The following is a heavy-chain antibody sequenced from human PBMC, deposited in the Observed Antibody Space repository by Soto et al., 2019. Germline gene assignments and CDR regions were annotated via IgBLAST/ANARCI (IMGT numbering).Heavy chain of an antibody. CDR1: GGSFSGYY. D-gene: IGHD3-3*01. CDR3: AREGHLRFLEWFTHFNWFDP. J-gene: IGHJ5*02. CDR2: INHSGST. V-gene: IGHV4-34*01. Sequence: SETLSLTXIVYGGSFSGYYWSWIRQPPGKGLEWIGEINHSGSTNYNPSLKGRVTISVDTSKNQFSLKLSSVTAADTAVYYCAREGHLRFLEWFTHFNWFDPWGQGTLVTVSS.